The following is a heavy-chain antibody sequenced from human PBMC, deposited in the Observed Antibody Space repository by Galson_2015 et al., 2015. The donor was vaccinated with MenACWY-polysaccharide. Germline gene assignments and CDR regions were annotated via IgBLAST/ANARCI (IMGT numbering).Heavy chain of an antibody. CDR3: AKGAAHYGSGNYYDY. Sequence: CAGSGLTFSSYGMGWVRQAPGKGLEWVSGLSPTTGNTYYADSVRGRFTISRDNSKNTLYLQMDSLRAEDTALYYCAKGAAHYGSGNYYDYWGQGTQVTVSS. CDR2: LSPTTGNT. D-gene: IGHD3-10*01. J-gene: IGHJ4*02. V-gene: IGHV3-23*01. CDR1: GLTFSSYG.